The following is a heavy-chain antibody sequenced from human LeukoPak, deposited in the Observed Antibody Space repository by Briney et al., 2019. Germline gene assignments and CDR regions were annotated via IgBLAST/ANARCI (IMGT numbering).Heavy chain of an antibody. J-gene: IGHJ4*02. CDR2: IWYDGSNK. V-gene: IGHV3-33*01. CDR1: GFTFSSYG. D-gene: IGHD6-13*01. CDR3: ARDHRGIAAAGTATDY. Sequence: PGGSLRLSCAASGFTFSSYGMHWVRQAPGKGLEWVAVIWYDGSNKYYADSVKGRFTISRDNSKNTLYLQMNSLRAEDTAVYYCARDHRGIAAAGTATDYWGQETLVTVSS.